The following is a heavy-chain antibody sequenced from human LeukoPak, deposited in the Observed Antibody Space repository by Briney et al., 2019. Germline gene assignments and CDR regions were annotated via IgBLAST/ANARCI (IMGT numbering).Heavy chain of an antibody. CDR2: ISYDGSNK. Sequence: GGSLRLSCAASGFTFSSYGMHWVRQAPGKGLEWVAVISYDGSNKYYADSVKGRFTISRDNSKNTLYQQMNSLRAEDTAVYYCAKDLNDSSGYGLDDAFDIWGQGTMVTVSS. D-gene: IGHD3-22*01. J-gene: IGHJ3*02. CDR3: AKDLNDSSGYGLDDAFDI. CDR1: GFTFSSYG. V-gene: IGHV3-30*18.